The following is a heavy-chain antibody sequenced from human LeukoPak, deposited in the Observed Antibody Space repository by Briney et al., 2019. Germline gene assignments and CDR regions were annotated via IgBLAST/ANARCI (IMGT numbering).Heavy chain of an antibody. J-gene: IGHJ5*02. CDR3: ARDDMAVADAGYRWFDP. Sequence: SETLSLTCTVSGGSIGHFHRRWIRQPPRKGLKWIGSVYFSGRTNYNPSLKSRATISVDTSKNQLSLKVNYVTAADTAVYYCARDDMAVADAGYRWFDPWGQGILVTVSS. CDR1: GGSIGHFH. CDR2: VYFSGRT. V-gene: IGHV4-59*12. D-gene: IGHD6-19*01.